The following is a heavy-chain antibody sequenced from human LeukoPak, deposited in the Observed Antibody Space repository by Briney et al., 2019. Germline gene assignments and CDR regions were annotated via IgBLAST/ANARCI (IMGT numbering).Heavy chain of an antibody. V-gene: IGHV1-18*01. D-gene: IGHD6-13*01. CDR3: ARDLAAAAGIGMGNYYYYGMDV. CDR2: ISAYNGNT. Sequence: ASVKGSCKASGHTFTSYGINWVRQAPGQELERIGWISAYNGNTNYAQKLQGRVTMTTDTSTSTAYMELRSLRSDDTAVYYCARDLAAAAGIGMGNYYYYGMDVWGQGTTVTVSS. CDR1: GHTFTSYG. J-gene: IGHJ6*02.